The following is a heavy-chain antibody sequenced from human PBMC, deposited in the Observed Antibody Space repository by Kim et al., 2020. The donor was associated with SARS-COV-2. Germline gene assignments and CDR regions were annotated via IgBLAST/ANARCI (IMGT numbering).Heavy chain of an antibody. D-gene: IGHD1-26*01. J-gene: IGHJ4*02. CDR3: ASGGVGSGGGH. CDR2: IWTDGINK. V-gene: IGHV3-33*01. CDR1: GFTFNNYG. Sequence: GGSLRLSCTASGFTFNNYGMHWVRQAPGKGLEWVTVIWTDGINKYYVDSVKGRFTISRDNSKNTLFLQMNSLRAEDMAVYYCASGGVGSGGGHWGQGTLV.